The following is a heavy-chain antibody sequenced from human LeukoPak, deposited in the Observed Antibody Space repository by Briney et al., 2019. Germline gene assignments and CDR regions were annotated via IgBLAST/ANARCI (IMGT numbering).Heavy chain of an antibody. Sequence: GGSLRLSCAASGFTFRRSAMTWVRQVPGKGLEWVSTISGRGGDTDYADSVKGRFIISRDSSENTLYLQMHSLGVEDTGVYYCARDHEWGGQGTLVTVSS. D-gene: IGHD1-26*01. CDR2: ISGRGGDT. CDR3: ARDHEW. V-gene: IGHV3-23*01. CDR1: GFTFRRSA. J-gene: IGHJ1*01.